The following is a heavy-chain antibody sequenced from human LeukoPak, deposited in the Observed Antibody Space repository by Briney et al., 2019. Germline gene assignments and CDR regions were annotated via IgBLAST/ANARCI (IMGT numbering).Heavy chain of an antibody. J-gene: IGHJ6*02. D-gene: IGHD6-19*01. Sequence: PSETLSLTCTVSGGSISSGGYYWSWIRQHPGKGLEWIGYIYYSGSTYYNPSLKSRVTISVDTSKNQFSLKLSSVTAADTAVYYCARAGYSSGWYTALDYYYGMDVWGQGTTVTVSS. CDR2: IYYSGST. V-gene: IGHV4-31*03. CDR1: GGSISSGGYY. CDR3: ARAGYSSGWYTALDYYYGMDV.